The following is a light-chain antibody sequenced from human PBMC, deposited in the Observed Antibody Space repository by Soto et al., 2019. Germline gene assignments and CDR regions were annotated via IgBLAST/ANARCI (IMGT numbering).Light chain of an antibody. CDR1: QSVGSN. V-gene: IGKV3-15*01. J-gene: IGKJ1*01. Sequence: EIVMTQSPAPLSVSPGERATLSCKASQSVGSNLAWYQQKPGQAPRLLIYGTSTRATGIPARFSGSGSGTEFTLTISSLQSEDLAVYYCLQFNNWPRTFGQGTKVDIK. CDR2: GTS. CDR3: LQFNNWPRT.